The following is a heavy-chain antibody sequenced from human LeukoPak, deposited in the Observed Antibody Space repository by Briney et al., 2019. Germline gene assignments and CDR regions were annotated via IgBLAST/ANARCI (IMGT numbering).Heavy chain of an antibody. D-gene: IGHD7-27*01. J-gene: IGHJ4*02. V-gene: IGHV3-30*02. CDR3: ARAQTLTGDRTLPDY. Sequence: GGSLRLSCAASGFTFSSYGMHWVRQAPGKGLEWVAFIRYDGSNKYYADSVKGRFTISRDNAKNTLYLQMNSLRAEDTAVYYCARAQTLTGDRTLPDYWGQGTLVTVSS. CDR2: IRYDGSNK. CDR1: GFTFSSYG.